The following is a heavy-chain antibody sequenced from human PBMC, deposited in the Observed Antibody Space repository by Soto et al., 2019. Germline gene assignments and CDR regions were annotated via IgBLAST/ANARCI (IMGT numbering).Heavy chain of an antibody. CDR1: GFSLTTYA. CDR2: ISDDGSIK. CDR3: ARAIETAMDPCDY. Sequence: GGCLRLSCAAAGFSLTTYAMHWVRQAPGKGLEWVAVISDDGSIKYYADSVKGRFTISRDNSKNTFSLQMNSLRGDDTAVYFCARAIETAMDPCDYWGQGTLVTVSS. V-gene: IGHV3-30-3*01. J-gene: IGHJ4*02. D-gene: IGHD5-18*01.